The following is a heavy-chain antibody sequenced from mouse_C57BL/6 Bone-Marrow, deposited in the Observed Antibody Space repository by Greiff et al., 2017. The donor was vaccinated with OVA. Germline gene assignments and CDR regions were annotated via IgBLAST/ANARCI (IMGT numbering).Heavy chain of an antibody. D-gene: IGHD3-1*01. CDR2: INPNNGGT. J-gene: IGHJ3*01. CDR1: GYTFTDYY. CDR3: ARRGARRGFAY. V-gene: IGHV1-26*01. Sequence: EVQLQQSGPELVKPGASVKISCKASGYTFTDYYMNWVKQSHGKSLEWIGDINPNNGGTSYNQKFKGKATLTVDKSSSTAYMELRRLTSEDSAVYYCARRGARRGFAYWGQGTLVTVSA.